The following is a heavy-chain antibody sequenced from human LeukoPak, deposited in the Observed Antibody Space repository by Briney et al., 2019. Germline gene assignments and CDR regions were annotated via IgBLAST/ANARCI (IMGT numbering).Heavy chain of an antibody. CDR3: AKSEGEMATTPFEYFDY. CDR2: IIPFFGTA. V-gene: IGHV1-69*01. CDR1: GGTFSSYA. D-gene: IGHD5-24*01. Sequence: WVKVSFKSSGGTFSSYAISWVRQAPGQGGEWMGVIIPFFGTANYAQKLQGRVTITADESTSTVYMELSSQRTEDTAVYYCAKSEGEMATTPFEYFDYWGQGTLVTASS. J-gene: IGHJ4*02.